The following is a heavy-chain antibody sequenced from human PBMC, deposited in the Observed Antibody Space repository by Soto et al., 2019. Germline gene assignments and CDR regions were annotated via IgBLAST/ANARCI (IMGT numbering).Heavy chain of an antibody. CDR3: ARGVKYGAYSRWFDP. Sequence: QVQLVQSGAEVKKLGASVRVSCKASGYTFTSYDINWVRQAIGQGLEYLGWMNPNSGNTGYVQKFQGRVTMTWDSSITTAYMELSSLRSEDTAVYFCARGVKYGAYSRWFDPWGQGTLVTVS. J-gene: IGHJ5*02. V-gene: IGHV1-8*01. CDR1: GYTFTSYD. CDR2: MNPNSGNT. D-gene: IGHD4-17*01.